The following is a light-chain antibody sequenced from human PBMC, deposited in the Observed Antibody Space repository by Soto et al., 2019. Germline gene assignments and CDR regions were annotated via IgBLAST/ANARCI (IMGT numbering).Light chain of an antibody. Sequence: QSVLTQPPSVSAAPGQTVTISCSGSTSNIGNHHVSWYQQLPGTAPRLLIYDNHERPSGIPDRFSGSKSGTSASLAITGLQAEDEAHYYCQSYDISLGGSWVFGGGTKLTVL. CDR2: DNH. CDR3: QSYDISLGGSWV. CDR1: TSNIGNHH. V-gene: IGLV1-51*01. J-gene: IGLJ3*02.